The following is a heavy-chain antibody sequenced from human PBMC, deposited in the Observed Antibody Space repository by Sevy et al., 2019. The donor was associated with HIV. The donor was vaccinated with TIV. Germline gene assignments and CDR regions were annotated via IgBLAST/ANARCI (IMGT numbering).Heavy chain of an antibody. D-gene: IGHD6-13*01. Sequence: GGSLRLSCAASGFTFSSYGMHWVRQAPGKGLEWVAVIWYDGSNKYYVDSVKGRFTISRDNSKNTLYLQMNSLRAEDTAVYYCARDSSSWYGTQLFDYWGQGTLVTVSS. CDR1: GFTFSSYG. V-gene: IGHV3-33*01. J-gene: IGHJ4*02. CDR2: IWYDGSNK. CDR3: ARDSSSWYGTQLFDY.